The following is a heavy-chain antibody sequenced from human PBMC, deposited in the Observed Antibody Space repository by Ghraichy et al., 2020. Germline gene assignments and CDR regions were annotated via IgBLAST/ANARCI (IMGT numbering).Heavy chain of an antibody. Sequence: GESLNISCAASGFTFSSYAMSWVRQAPGKGLEWVSAISGSGGSTYYADSVKGRFTISRDNSKNTLYLQMNSLRAEDTAVYYCAKDLYYYDSSGYYYLNYFDYWGQGTLVTVSS. J-gene: IGHJ4*02. CDR1: GFTFSSYA. CDR2: ISGSGGST. D-gene: IGHD3-22*01. CDR3: AKDLYYYDSSGYYYLNYFDY. V-gene: IGHV3-23*01.